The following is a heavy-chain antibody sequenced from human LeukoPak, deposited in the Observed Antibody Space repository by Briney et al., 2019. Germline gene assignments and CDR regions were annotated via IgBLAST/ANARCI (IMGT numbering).Heavy chain of an antibody. J-gene: IGHJ4*02. CDR1: GFTFSTYS. CDR2: ISSSSSTI. V-gene: IGHV3-48*04. CDR3: AREKDGSGSYEGDY. Sequence: PGGSLRLSRAASGFTFSTYSMNWVRQAPGKGLEWVSYISSSSSTIYYADSVKGRFTISRDNAKNSLYLQMNSLRAEDTAVYYCAREKDGSGSYEGDYWGQGTLVTVSS. D-gene: IGHD3-10*01.